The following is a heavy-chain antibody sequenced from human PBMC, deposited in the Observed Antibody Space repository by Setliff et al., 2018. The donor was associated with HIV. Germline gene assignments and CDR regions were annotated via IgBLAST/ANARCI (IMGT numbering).Heavy chain of an antibody. CDR2: IWYDGSNK. CDR1: GFTFSTHA. CDR3: TSDPPASGWTLAY. J-gene: IGHJ4*02. Sequence: QTGGSLRLSCGASGFTFSTHAMHWVRQAPGKALEWVAYIWYDGSNKYYADSVKGRFAISRDNSKNTLYLQMDSLRAEDTALYYCTSDPPASGWTLAYWGQGALVTVSS. D-gene: IGHD6-19*01. V-gene: IGHV3-33*01.